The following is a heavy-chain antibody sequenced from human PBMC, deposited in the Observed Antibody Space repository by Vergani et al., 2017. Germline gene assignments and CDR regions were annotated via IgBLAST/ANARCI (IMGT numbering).Heavy chain of an antibody. Sequence: VQLVESGGGVVQPGRSLRLSCAASGFTFSSYGMHWVRQAPGKGLEWVAVISYDGSNKYYADSVKGRFTISRDNSKNTLYLQMNSLRAEDTAVYYCAKDQEQWLPEGWYFDYWAREPWSPSPQ. J-gene: IGHJ4*02. CDR3: AKDQEQWLPEGWYFDY. D-gene: IGHD6-19*01. V-gene: IGHV3-30*18. CDR1: GFTFSSYG. CDR2: ISYDGSNK.